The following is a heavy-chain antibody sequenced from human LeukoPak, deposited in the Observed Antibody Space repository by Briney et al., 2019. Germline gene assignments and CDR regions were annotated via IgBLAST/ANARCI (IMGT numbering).Heavy chain of an antibody. V-gene: IGHV3-30*04. CDR1: GFTFSSYA. CDR3: AREGRYYGSGSHRDGFDI. Sequence: PGGSPRLSCAASGFTFSSYAMHWVRQAPGKGLEWVAVISYDGSNKYYADSVKGRFTISRDNSKNTLYLQMNSLTAEDTAIYYCAREGRYYGSGSHRDGFDIWGQGTMVTVSS. J-gene: IGHJ3*02. CDR2: ISYDGSNK. D-gene: IGHD3-10*01.